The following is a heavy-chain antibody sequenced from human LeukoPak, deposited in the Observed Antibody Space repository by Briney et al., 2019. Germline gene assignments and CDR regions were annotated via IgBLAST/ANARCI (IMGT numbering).Heavy chain of an antibody. CDR1: GYTFTGYY. V-gene: IGHV1-2*04. Sequence: ASVKVSCKASGYTFTGYYMHWVRQAPGQGLEWMGWINPNSGGTNYAQKFQGWVTMTRDTSISTAYMELSRLRSDDTAVYYCARSIAAAGTNPLLRPFDYWGQGTLVTVSS. CDR3: ARSIAAAGTNPLLRPFDY. CDR2: INPNSGGT. D-gene: IGHD6-13*01. J-gene: IGHJ4*02.